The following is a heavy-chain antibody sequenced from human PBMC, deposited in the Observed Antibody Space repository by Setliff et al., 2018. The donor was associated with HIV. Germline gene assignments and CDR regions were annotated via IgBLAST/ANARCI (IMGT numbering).Heavy chain of an antibody. V-gene: IGHV1-69*13. Sequence: SVKVSCKSSGGTFSSYGITWVRQAPGQGLEWMGGVIPLFGTEKVAQKFQGRVTITADESTNTAYMELSSLRSEDTAIYYCARPAVLISTDYYYYMDVWGQGTTVTVSS. J-gene: IGHJ6*02. CDR1: GGTFSSYG. D-gene: IGHD6-19*01. CDR2: VIPLFGTE. CDR3: ARPAVLISTDYYYYMDV.